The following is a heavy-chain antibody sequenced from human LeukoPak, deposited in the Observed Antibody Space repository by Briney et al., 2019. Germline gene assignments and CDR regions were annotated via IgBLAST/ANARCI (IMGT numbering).Heavy chain of an antibody. Sequence: PGGSLRLSCAASGFTFTSYGMHWVRQAPGKGLEWVAVIYYDGSNKYYADSVKGRFTISRDNSKNTLYLQMNSLKTEDTAVYYCTTCSGGSCSHFDYWGQGTLVTVSS. D-gene: IGHD2-15*01. CDR2: IYYDGSNK. V-gene: IGHV3-33*01. CDR1: GFTFTSYG. CDR3: TTCSGGSCSHFDY. J-gene: IGHJ4*02.